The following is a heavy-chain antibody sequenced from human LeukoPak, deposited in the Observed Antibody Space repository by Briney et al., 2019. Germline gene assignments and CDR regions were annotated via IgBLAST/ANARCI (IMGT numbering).Heavy chain of an antibody. J-gene: IGHJ4*02. CDR2: IYHSGST. Sequence: SETLSLTCTVSGGSISSGGYYWSWIRQPPGKGLEWIGYIYHSGSTYYNPSLKSRVTISVDRSKNQFSLKLSSVTAADTAVYYCARRRGAYCSGGSCLFDYWGQGTLVTVSS. CDR1: GGSISSGGYY. CDR3: ARRRGAYCSGGSCLFDY. D-gene: IGHD2-15*01. V-gene: IGHV4-30-2*01.